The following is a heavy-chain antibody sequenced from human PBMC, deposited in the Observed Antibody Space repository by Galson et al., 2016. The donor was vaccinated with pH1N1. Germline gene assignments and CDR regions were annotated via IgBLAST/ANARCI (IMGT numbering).Heavy chain of an antibody. CDR2: IDWDDEK. Sequence: PALVKPTQTLKLTCTFSGFSLSTFGVRVSWIRQSPGKALEWLARIDWDDEKFYSPSLKTRLTISKGTSKEQVVLTMTNKDPVDTGTYYCARMGVASAGLYYHGMDLWGQGTTVTVSS. CDR1: GFSLSTFGVR. CDR3: ARMGVASAGLYYHGMDL. D-gene: IGHD3-10*01. J-gene: IGHJ6*02. V-gene: IGHV2-70*04.